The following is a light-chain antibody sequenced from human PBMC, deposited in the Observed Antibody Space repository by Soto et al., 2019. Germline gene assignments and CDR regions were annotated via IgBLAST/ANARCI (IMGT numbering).Light chain of an antibody. CDR1: SSDVGGYNY. Sequence: QPVLTQPASVSGSPGQSITISCTGTSSDVGGYNYVSWYQQHPGKAPKLMIYDVSNRPSGVSNRFSGSKSGNTASLTISGLQVEDEADYYCSSYTSSSTRVFGGGTKLTVL. V-gene: IGLV2-14*01. CDR3: SSYTSSSTRV. CDR2: DVS. J-gene: IGLJ2*01.